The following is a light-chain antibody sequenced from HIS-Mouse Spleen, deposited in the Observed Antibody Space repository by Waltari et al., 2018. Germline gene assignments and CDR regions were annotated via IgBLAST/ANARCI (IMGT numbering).Light chain of an antibody. CDR3: CSYAGSSTWV. J-gene: IGLJ3*02. V-gene: IGLV2-23*01. CDR2: EDS. Sequence: QSALTQPASVSGSPGQSITISCTGTSSDFGSYNLVSWYQQHPGKAPKLMMYEDSKRPSGVSNRFSGSKSGNTASLTISGLQAEDEADYYCCSYAGSSTWVFGGGTKPTVL. CDR1: SSDFGSYNL.